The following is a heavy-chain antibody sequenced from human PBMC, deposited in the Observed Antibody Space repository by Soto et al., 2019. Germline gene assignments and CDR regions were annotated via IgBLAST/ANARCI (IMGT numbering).Heavy chain of an antibody. CDR2: ISYDGSNE. CDR1: GFTXXXYA. J-gene: IGHJ4*02. V-gene: IGHV3-30*03. CDR3: XXGVXXXXXXTPFDY. Sequence: QVQLVESGGGVVQPGRSLRLSCAASGFTXXXYAMHWVRQAPGRGLEWVALISYDGSNEYYADSVKGRFTISRDNSKNTLYLQMNSLRAEDTAVYYXXXGVXXXXXXTPFDYWGQGALVTVPS.